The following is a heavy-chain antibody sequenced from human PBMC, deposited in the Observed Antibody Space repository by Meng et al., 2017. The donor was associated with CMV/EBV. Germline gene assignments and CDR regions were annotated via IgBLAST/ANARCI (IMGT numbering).Heavy chain of an antibody. J-gene: IGHJ3*02. CDR1: GFTFDVYA. CDR3: AKAYGSYYIGDAFDI. D-gene: IGHD3-10*01. Sequence: GGSLRLSCAASGFTFDVYAMHWVRQAPGKGLEWVSGISWNSGSIGYADSVKGRFTISRANAKNSLYLQMNSLRAEDTVLYYCAKAYGSYYIGDAFDIWGQGTMVTVSS. CDR2: ISWNSGSI. V-gene: IGHV3-9*01.